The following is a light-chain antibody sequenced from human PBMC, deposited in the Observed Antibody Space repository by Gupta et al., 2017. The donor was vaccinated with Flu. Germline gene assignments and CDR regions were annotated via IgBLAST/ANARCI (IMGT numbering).Light chain of an antibody. CDR1: QGISSS. Sequence: DILLTPFPTFLPALVGDRVTITCRASQGISSSLAWYQQKPGKAPKFLIYAASTLQSGVPSRFSGSGSGTEFTLTISSLQPEDFATYYCQQLNSYPLTFGGGTKVEIK. J-gene: IGKJ4*01. V-gene: IGKV1-9*01. CDR3: QQLNSYPLT. CDR2: AAS.